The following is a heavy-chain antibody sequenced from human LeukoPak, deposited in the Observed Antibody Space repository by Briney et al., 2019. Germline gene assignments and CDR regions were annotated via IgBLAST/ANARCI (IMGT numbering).Heavy chain of an antibody. V-gene: IGHV1-8*01. CDR3: ARGESGAAAGRY. Sequence: ASVKVSCKASGYTFTSYDINWVRQATGQGLEWMGWMNPNSGNTGYAQKFQGRVTMTRNTSISTAYIELSSLRSEDTAVCYCARGESGAAAGRYWGQGTLVTVSS. J-gene: IGHJ4*02. CDR1: GYTFTSYD. CDR2: MNPNSGNT. D-gene: IGHD6-13*01.